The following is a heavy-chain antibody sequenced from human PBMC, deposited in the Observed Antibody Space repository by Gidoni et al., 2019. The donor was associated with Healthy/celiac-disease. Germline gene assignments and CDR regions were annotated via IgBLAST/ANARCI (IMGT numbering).Heavy chain of an antibody. J-gene: IGHJ4*02. Sequence: EVQLVESGGGLVQPGGSLRLSCAASGFTFSSYWRSWVRQAPGKGLEWVANIKQDGSEKYYVDSVKGRFTISRDNAKNSLYLQMNSLRAEETAVYYCARCLGRWLPHDYWGQGTLVTVSS. CDR3: ARCLGRWLPHDY. CDR2: IKQDGSEK. D-gene: IGHD5-12*01. V-gene: IGHV3-7*03. CDR1: GFTFSSYW.